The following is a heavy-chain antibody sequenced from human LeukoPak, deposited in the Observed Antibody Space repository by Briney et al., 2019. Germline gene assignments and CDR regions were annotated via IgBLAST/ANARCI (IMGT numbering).Heavy chain of an antibody. V-gene: IGHV4-59*10. CDR2: IYTSGST. CDR3: ARGAYFDWLYRLDY. D-gene: IGHD3-9*01. J-gene: IGHJ4*02. Sequence: PSETLSLTCAVYGGSFSGYYWSWIRQPAGKGLEWIGRIYTSGSTNYNPSLKSRVTISVDTSKNQFSLKLSSVTAADTAVYYCARGAYFDWLYRLDYWGQGTLVTVSS. CDR1: GGSFSGYY.